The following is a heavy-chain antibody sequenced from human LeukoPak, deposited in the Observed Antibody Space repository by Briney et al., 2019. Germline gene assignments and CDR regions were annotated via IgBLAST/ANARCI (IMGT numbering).Heavy chain of an antibody. J-gene: IGHJ4*02. D-gene: IGHD6-13*01. CDR2: INHSGST. CDR1: GGSFSGYY. Sequence: PSETLSLTCAVYGGSFSGYYWSWIRRPPGKGLEWIGEINHSGSTNYNPSLKSRVTISVDTSKNQFSLKLSSVTAADTAVYYCARVRSSSWYGGDYWGQGTLVTVSS. CDR3: ARVRSSSWYGGDY. V-gene: IGHV4-34*01.